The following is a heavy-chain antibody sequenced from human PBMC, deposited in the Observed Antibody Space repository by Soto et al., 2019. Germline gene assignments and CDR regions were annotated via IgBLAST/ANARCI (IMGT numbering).Heavy chain of an antibody. J-gene: IGHJ4*02. D-gene: IGHD6-6*01. CDR2: MNPNSGNT. CDR3: ARLVFTIIFLPSGRENPVKQLAEFDF. V-gene: IGHV1-8*01. Sequence: ASVKVSCKASGCAFTTYDINWVRQATGQGLEWMEWMNPNSGNTGYPQKFQGRVTMTRNTSIDTAYMELSSLGSEDTAVFSCARLVFTIIFLPSGRENPVKQLAEFDFWGQGNVVTVSS. CDR1: GCAFTTYD.